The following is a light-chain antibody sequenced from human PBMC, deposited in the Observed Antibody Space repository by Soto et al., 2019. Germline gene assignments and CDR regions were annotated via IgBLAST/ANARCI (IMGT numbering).Light chain of an antibody. CDR2: LGS. CDR3: MQALQTSYT. Sequence: DIVMTQSPLSLPVTPGEPASISCRSSQSLLHSNGYNYLDWYLQKPGQSPQLLIYLGSNRASGVPDRFSGRGSGTDFTLKISRVEAEDVGVYYCMQALQTSYTFGQGKKLEI. CDR1: QSLLHSNGYNY. J-gene: IGKJ2*01. V-gene: IGKV2-28*01.